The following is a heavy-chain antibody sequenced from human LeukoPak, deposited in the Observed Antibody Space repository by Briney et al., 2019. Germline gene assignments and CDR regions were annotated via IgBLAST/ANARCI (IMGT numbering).Heavy chain of an antibody. Sequence: SETLSLTCAASGGSFSGYYWSWIRQPPGKGLEWIGEIKHSGSNNYNAAFKSGVAISVDTSKKQFSLKLNSVTAADTAVYYCARVVGTVTSDLLDYWGQGTLVTVSS. CDR3: ARVVGTVTSDLLDY. D-gene: IGHD4-11*01. CDR2: IKHSGSN. J-gene: IGHJ4*02. CDR1: GGSFSGYY. V-gene: IGHV4-34*01.